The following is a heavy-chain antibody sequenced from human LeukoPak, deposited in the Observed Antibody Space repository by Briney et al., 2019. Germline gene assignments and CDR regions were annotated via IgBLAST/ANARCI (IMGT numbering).Heavy chain of an antibody. CDR3: ATASHYYDRSGAYDAFDI. CDR1: GFTVSSNY. Sequence: GGSLRLSCAASGFTVSSNYMSWVRQAPGKGVEWGSVIYSGGDTYYADSVKGRFTISRDNSKNTLYLQMKSLRAEDTAMYYCATASHYYDRSGAYDAFDIWGQGTMVTVSS. V-gene: IGHV3-53*01. J-gene: IGHJ3*02. CDR2: IYSGGDT. D-gene: IGHD3-22*01.